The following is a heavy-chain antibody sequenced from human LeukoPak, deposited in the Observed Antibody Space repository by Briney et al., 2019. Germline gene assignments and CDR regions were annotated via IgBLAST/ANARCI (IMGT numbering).Heavy chain of an antibody. CDR3: ARVPPAGVLRVNHVFDP. Sequence: GESLKISCKGSGYSFTSYWIGWVRQMPGKGLEWMGIIYPGDSDTRYSPSFQGQVTISADKSISTAYLQWSSLKASDTAMYYCARVPPAGVLRVNHVFDPWGQGTLVTVSS. D-gene: IGHD2-8*02. V-gene: IGHV5-51*01. CDR1: GYSFTSYW. CDR2: IYPGDSDT. J-gene: IGHJ5*02.